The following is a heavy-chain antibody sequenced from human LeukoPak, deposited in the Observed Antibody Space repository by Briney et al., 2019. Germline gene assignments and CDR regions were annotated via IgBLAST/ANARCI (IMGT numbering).Heavy chain of an antibody. V-gene: IGHV4-34*01. D-gene: IGHD6-13*01. CDR1: GGSFSGYY. Sequence: SETLSLTCAVYGGSFSGYYWSWIRQPPGKGLEWIGEINHSGSTNYNPSLKSRVTISVDTSQNQFSLRLSSVTAADTAVYYCARLYIGGYSRSTHYHLFDPWGQGTLGTVSS. CDR3: ARLYIGGYSRSTHYHLFDP. J-gene: IGHJ5*02. CDR2: INHSGST.